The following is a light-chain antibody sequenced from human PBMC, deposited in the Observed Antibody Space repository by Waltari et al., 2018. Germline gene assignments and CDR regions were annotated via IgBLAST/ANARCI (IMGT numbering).Light chain of an antibody. CDR1: HDFSSY. V-gene: IGKV1-9*01. CDR3: QQFNSSPWT. Sequence: DIQLTQSPSFLSASVGDRVIITCRANHDFSSYLAWYQQKPGRAPRLLIYGVSNLGRGVPSRFSGSGSGTEFTLTISSLQPEDFATYYCQQFNSSPWTFGQGTKVDIK. CDR2: GVS. J-gene: IGKJ1*01.